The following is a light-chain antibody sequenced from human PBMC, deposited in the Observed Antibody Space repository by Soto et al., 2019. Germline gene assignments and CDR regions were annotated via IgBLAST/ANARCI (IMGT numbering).Light chain of an antibody. CDR2: HPS. CDR3: QQYNVWPLT. V-gene: IGKV3-15*01. CDR1: QSVSSN. J-gene: IGKJ4*01. Sequence: EIVMTQSPATLSVSPGERATLSCRASQSVSSNLAWYQQKPGQAPRLLIYHPSTMTTGIPARFSGSGSGTEFTLTISSLQSEDFAFYYCQQYNVWPLTFGGGTKVEIK.